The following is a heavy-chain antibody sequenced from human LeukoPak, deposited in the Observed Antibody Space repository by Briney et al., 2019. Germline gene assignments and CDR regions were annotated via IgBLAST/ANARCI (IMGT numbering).Heavy chain of an antibody. CDR3: VKASSSSPQYNWFDA. D-gene: IGHD6-6*01. CDR2: VSGTGGRT. Sequence: GGSLRLSCAASGFTFSTYAMSWVRQAPGKGLEWVSVVSGTGGRTYYADSVKGRFTISRDNSKNTLYLQMNSLRAEDTALYYCVKASSSSPQYNWFDAWGQGALVTVSS. J-gene: IGHJ5*02. CDR1: GFTFSTYA. V-gene: IGHV3-23*01.